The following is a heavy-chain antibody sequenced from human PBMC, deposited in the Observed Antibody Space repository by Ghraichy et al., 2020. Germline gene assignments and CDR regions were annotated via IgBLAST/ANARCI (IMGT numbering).Heavy chain of an antibody. J-gene: IGHJ3*02. CDR3: AKVVVAALDAFDI. D-gene: IGHD2-15*01. V-gene: IGHV3-23*01. CDR2: ISGSGGNT. CDR1: GFTFSSYA. Sequence: AGSLRLSCAASGFTFSSYAMSWVRQAPGKGLEWVSGISGSGGNTYYADSVKGRFSISRDNSKNTLYLQMNSLRAEDTAVYYCAKVVVAALDAFDIWGQGTMVTVSS.